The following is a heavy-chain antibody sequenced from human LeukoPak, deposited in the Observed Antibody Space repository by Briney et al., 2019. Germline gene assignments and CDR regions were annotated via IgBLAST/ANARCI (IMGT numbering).Heavy chain of an antibody. CDR1: GGSISSSTYY. V-gene: IGHV4-39*01. J-gene: IGHJ4*02. D-gene: IGHD4-17*01. CDR3: AGRDYDARNPQYFAY. Sequence: PSEALSLTCTFSGGSISSSTYYWGWIRQPPGKGLEWIGSLYYSGSTYPNPSLKSRVTISVDTSKNQFSLKLSSVTAADTAVYYCAGRDYDARNPQYFAYWGQGTLVTVSS. CDR2: LYYSGST.